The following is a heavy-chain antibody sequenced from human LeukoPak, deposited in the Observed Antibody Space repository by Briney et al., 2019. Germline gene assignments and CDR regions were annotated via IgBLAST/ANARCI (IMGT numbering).Heavy chain of an antibody. CDR1: GFTFTSYT. Sequence: PGRSLRLSCAASGFTFTSYTMHWVRQAPGKGLEWVAATSYDGTNKYYADSVKGRFTISRDNSNNTLYLQMNSLRPEDTAVYFCARKSLWFKYYDCWGQGMLVTVSS. J-gene: IGHJ4*02. CDR3: ARKSLWFKYYDC. CDR2: TSYDGTNK. D-gene: IGHD3-10*01. V-gene: IGHV3-30*04.